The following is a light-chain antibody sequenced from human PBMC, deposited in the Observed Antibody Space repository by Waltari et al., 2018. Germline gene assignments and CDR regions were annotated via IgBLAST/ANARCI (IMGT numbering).Light chain of an antibody. CDR2: DAS. CDR1: QHISSY. Sequence: EIVMTQSPATLFVSSGEGVTLSCSDSQHISSYLNWYQQKPGQSPRLLIHDASTRATRIPARFGGSGSGTDFTLKISSLQSEDFAVYYCLQYTKWPLTFGGGTEVEIK. J-gene: IGKJ4*01. V-gene: IGKV3-15*01. CDR3: LQYTKWPLT.